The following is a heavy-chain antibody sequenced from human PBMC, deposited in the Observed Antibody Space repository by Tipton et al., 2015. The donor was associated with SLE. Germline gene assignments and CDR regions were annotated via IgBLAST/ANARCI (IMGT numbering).Heavy chain of an antibody. V-gene: IGHV1-46*01. D-gene: IGHD6-13*01. CDR3: ASIAAVGGEAFDI. CDR2: INPSGGST. Sequence: QVQLVQSGAEVKKPGASVKVSCKASGYTFTSYYMHWVRQAPGQGLEWMGIINPSGGSTSYAQKFQGRVTMTRDTSTSTVYMELSSLRSEDTAVYYCASIAAVGGEAFDIWGQGTMVTVSS. CDR1: GYTFTSYY. J-gene: IGHJ3*02.